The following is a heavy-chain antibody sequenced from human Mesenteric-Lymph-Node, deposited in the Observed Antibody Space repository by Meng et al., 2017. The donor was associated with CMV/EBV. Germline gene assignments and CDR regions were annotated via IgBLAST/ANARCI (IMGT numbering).Heavy chain of an antibody. J-gene: IGHJ4*02. Sequence: VQLPQCGAGLLKPSETLSGRWAVYGGSLSGYHWNWFRQSPEKGLEWIGEINHSGSTTYNPSFTSRIIISVDTSTNQISLNMSSVTAADTAVYYCARGSSYDILTGYFDYWGQGALVTVSS. CDR3: ARGSSYDILTGYFDY. CDR2: INHSGST. D-gene: IGHD3-9*01. CDR1: GGSLSGYH. V-gene: IGHV4-34*01.